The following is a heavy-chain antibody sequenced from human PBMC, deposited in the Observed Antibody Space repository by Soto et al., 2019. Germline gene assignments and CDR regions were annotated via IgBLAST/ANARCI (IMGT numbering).Heavy chain of an antibody. V-gene: IGHV1-8*01. CDR2: MNPNNGNT. CDR3: ASSPPPTVTMYSRLFDL. J-gene: IGHJ2*01. CDR1: AYTFTSYD. Sequence: ASVKVSWKAAAYTFTSYDINWVRQATGQDFEWMGWMNPNNGNTAYAQKFQGRVTMTRDTSKSTAFMELSSLTSEDTAVYYCASSPPPTVTMYSRLFDLWGRGTLVTVSS. D-gene: IGHD4-17*01.